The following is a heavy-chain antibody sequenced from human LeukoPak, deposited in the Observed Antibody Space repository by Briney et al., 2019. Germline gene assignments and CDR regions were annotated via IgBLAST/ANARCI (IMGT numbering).Heavy chain of an antibody. CDR2: IWYDGSNK. D-gene: IGHD6-19*01. J-gene: IGHJ6*04. V-gene: IGHV3-33*01. CDR1: GFTFSSYG. CDR3: AREIGSEDSSGGYGYYYYYGMDV. Sequence: GRSLRLSCAASGFTFSSYGMHWVRQAPGKGLEWVAVIWYDGSNKYYADSVKGRFTISRDNSKNTLYLQMNSLRAEDTAVYYCAREIGSEDSSGGYGYYYYYGMDVWGKGTTVTVSS.